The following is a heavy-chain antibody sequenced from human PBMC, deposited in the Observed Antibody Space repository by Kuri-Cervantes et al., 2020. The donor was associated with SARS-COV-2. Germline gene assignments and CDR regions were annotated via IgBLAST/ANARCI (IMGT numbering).Heavy chain of an antibody. D-gene: IGHD4/OR15-4a*01. Sequence: GSLRLSCTVSGGSISSYYWSWIRQPPGKGLEWIGYIYTSGSTNYNPSLKSRVTMSVDTSKNQFSLKLSSVTAADTAVYYCARDLPSDYTYYYYYMDAWGEGTTVTVSS. CDR3: ARDLPSDYTYYYYYMDA. CDR1: GGSISSYY. J-gene: IGHJ6*03. CDR2: IYTSGST. V-gene: IGHV4-4*08.